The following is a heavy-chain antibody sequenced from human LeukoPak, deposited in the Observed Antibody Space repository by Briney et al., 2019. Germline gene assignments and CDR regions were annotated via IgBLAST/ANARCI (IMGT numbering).Heavy chain of an antibody. J-gene: IGHJ5*02. CDR2: ISAGNGNT. CDR3: ARAPMIVDWFDP. CDR1: GYTFTSYA. D-gene: IGHD3-22*01. Sequence: ASVKVSCKASGYTFTSYAIHWVRQAPGQRLEWMGWISAGNGNTKYSQNFQGRVTFISNTSTSTAYMELRSLRSDDTAVYYCARAPMIVDWFDPWGQGTLVTVSS. V-gene: IGHV1-3*01.